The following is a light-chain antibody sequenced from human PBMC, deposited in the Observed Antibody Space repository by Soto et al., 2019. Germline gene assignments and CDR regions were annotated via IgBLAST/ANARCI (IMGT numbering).Light chain of an antibody. CDR2: VGTGGIVG. V-gene: IGLV9-49*01. Sequence: QLVLTQPPSASASLGASVTLTCTLSSGYSNYKVDWYQQRPGKGPRFVMRVGTGGIVGSKGDGIPDRFSVLGSGLNRYLNIKNIQEEDESDYHCGADHGSGSNFVYLVFGGGTKLTVL. J-gene: IGLJ2*01. CDR1: SGYSNYK. CDR3: GADHGSGSNFVYLV.